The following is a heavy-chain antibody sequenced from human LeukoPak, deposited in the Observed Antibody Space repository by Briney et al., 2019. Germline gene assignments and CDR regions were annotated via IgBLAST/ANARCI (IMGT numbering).Heavy chain of an antibody. D-gene: IGHD2/OR15-2a*01. CDR1: GFTFTTYA. V-gene: IGHV3-23*01. J-gene: IGHJ4*02. Sequence: GSLRLSCAASGFTFTTYAMSWVRQAPGKGLEWVSAISGSGDSTYYADSVKGRFTISRDNSKNTLYLQVNSLRAEDTAVYYCAKAHYIHFLDYWGQGTLVTVSS. CDR2: ISGSGDST. CDR3: AKAHYIHFLDY.